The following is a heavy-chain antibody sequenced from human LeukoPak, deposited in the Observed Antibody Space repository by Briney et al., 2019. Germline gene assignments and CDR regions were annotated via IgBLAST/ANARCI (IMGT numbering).Heavy chain of an antibody. CDR2: INHIGST. CDR1: GGSFSGYY. CDR3: ARDSGPGAAAGTNWFDP. D-gene: IGHD6-13*01. J-gene: IGHJ5*02. Sequence: SETLSLTCAVYGGSFSGYYWSWIRQPPGKGLEWIGEINHIGSTNYNPSLKSRVTMSVDTSKNQFSLKLSSVTAADTAVYYCARDSGPGAAAGTNWFDPWGQGTLVTVSS. V-gene: IGHV4-34*01.